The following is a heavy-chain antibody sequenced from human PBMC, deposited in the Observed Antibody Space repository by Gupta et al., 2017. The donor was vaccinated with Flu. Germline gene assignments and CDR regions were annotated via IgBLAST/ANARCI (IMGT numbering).Heavy chain of an antibody. Sequence: ELQLVQSGAEVKQPGESLRISCKGSGYIFTSYWITWVRQKPGEGLEWMGRIDPSDSYPNYSPSFQGNVTMSIDKSTNTAYLQWASLKASDTEMYYCARHATDCSGGSCYYHYYLDAWGQGTAVTVS. CDR2: IDPSDSYP. CDR3: ARHATDCSGGSCYYHYYLDA. CDR1: GYIFTSYW. V-gene: IGHV5-10-1*01. J-gene: IGHJ6*03. D-gene: IGHD2-15*01.